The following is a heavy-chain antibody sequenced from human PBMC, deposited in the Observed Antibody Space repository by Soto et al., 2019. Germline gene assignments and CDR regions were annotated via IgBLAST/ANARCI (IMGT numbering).Heavy chain of an antibody. Sequence: QVQLVQSGAEEKKPGASVKVSCKASGYTFTSYAMHWVRQAPGQGLEWMGWINAGNGNTKYSQKFQGRVTITRDTAASTAYMELSSLRSEDTAVDFCSCESYGGEFDYWGQGNLVTVSS. CDR1: GYTFTSYA. D-gene: IGHD4-17*01. CDR2: INAGNGNT. J-gene: IGHJ4*02. CDR3: SCESYGGEFDY. V-gene: IGHV1-3*05.